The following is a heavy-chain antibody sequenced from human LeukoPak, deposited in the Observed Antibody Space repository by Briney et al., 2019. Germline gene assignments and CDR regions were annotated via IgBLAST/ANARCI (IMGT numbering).Heavy chain of an antibody. D-gene: IGHD3-22*01. CDR2: IHSGGAT. V-gene: IGHV3-66*01. J-gene: IGHJ5*01. CDR3: ARDDYYDSSGPPDS. CDR1: GFTVSSSY. Sequence: GGSLRLSCAASGFTVSSSYMSWVRQAPEKGLEWVSVIHSGGATYYADSVKGRFTVSRDNSKNTLYLQMNSLRAEDTAVYYCARDDYYDSSGPPDSWGQGTLVTVSS.